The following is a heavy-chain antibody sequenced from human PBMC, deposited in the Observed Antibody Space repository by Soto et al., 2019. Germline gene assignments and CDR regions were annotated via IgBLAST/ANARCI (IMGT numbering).Heavy chain of an antibody. J-gene: IGHJ4*02. V-gene: IGHV2-5*01. Sequence: QITLKESGPTRVKPTQTLTLTCTFSGFSLSTSGVCVCWIRQPPEKALQWLAGIYWNDDKRYSPSLKSRLTITRGTSDHQVVLTMTNVDPVDTASYYCAHFNGYEAFEYWVQGTLVTVSS. D-gene: IGHD5-12*01. CDR1: GFSLSTSGVC. CDR2: IYWNDDK. CDR3: AHFNGYEAFEY.